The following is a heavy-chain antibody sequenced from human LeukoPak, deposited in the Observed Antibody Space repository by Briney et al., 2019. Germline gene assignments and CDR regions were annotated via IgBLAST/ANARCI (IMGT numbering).Heavy chain of an antibody. CDR2: IYYSGST. CDR1: GGSISSSSYY. V-gene: IGHV4-39*01. CDR3: ARLSRYFDY. Sequence: SETLSLTCTVSGGSISSSSYYWGWIRQPPGKGLEWIGSIYYSGSTYYNPSLKSRVTISVDTSKNQFSLKLSSVTAADTAVYHCARLSRYFDYWGQGTLVTVSS. J-gene: IGHJ4*02.